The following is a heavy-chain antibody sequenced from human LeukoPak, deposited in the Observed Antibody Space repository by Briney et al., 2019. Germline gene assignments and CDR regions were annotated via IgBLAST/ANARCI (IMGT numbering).Heavy chain of an antibody. Sequence: GASVKVSCKASGYTFTGYYMHWVRQAPGQGLEWMGLINPNSGGTNYAQKFQGWVTMTRDTSISTAYMELSRLRSDDTAVYYCARVTFGGVIDRWGQGTLVTVSS. CDR1: GYTFTGYY. V-gene: IGHV1-2*04. J-gene: IGHJ5*02. D-gene: IGHD3-16*01. CDR2: INPNSGGT. CDR3: ARVTFGGVIDR.